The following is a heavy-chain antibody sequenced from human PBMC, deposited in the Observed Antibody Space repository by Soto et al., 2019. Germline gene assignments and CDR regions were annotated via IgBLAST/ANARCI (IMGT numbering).Heavy chain of an antibody. Sequence: SETLSLTCTVSGGSISSYYWSWIRQPPGKGLEWIGYIYYSESTNYNPSLKSRVTISVDTSKNQFSLKLSSVTAADTAVYYCARHRGYCSGGSCYSGDYYYYYMDVWGKGTTVTVSS. CDR1: GGSISSYY. CDR2: IYYSEST. V-gene: IGHV4-59*08. D-gene: IGHD2-15*01. CDR3: ARHRGYCSGGSCYSGDYYYYYMDV. J-gene: IGHJ6*03.